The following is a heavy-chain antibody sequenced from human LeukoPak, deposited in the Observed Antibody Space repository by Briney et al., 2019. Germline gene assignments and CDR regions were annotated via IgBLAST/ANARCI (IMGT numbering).Heavy chain of an antibody. CDR1: GFTFNSYA. V-gene: IGHV3-23*01. CDR2: IGANEIT. Sequence: GGSLRLSCAASGFTFNSYAMSWVRQAPGRGLEWVSTIGANEITNYGDSVKGRFTISRDNSKNTLYLQMNSLRPEDTAVYYCTKGIATEDYRLFFWGQGALVTVSS. D-gene: IGHD3-16*02. CDR3: TKGIATEDYRLFF. J-gene: IGHJ4*02.